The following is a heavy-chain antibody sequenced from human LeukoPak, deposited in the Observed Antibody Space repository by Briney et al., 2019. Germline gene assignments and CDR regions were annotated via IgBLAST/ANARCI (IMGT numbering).Heavy chain of an antibody. V-gene: IGHV4-39*07. Sequence: PSETLSLTCTVSGGSISSSSYYGGWIRQPPGKGLEWIGRIYYSGSTYYNPSLKSRVTISVDTSKNQFSLKLSSVTAADTAVYYCARDLPIVVVPAAILVGGLFDPWGQGTLVTVSS. J-gene: IGHJ5*02. D-gene: IGHD2-2*02. CDR2: IYYSGST. CDR3: ARDLPIVVVPAAILVGGLFDP. CDR1: GGSISSSSYY.